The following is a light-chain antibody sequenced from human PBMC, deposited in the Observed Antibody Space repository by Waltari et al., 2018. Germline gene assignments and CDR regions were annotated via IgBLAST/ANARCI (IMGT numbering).Light chain of an antibody. Sequence: QSALTQPASVSGSPGQSITISCTGTSSDVGNFILVSWYQQHPGKAPKLVIYENSKRPAGVSSRFSGSRSGNAASLTVSGLQAEDEAVYYCCSYAGTTLCGGGTKLTVL. CDR3: CSYAGTTL. V-gene: IGLV2-23*01. CDR1: SSDVGNFIL. CDR2: ENS. J-gene: IGLJ2*01.